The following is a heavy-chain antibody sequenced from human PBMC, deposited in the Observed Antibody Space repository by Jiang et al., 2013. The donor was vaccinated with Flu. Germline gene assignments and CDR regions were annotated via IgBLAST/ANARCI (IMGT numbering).Heavy chain of an antibody. D-gene: IGHD2-2*01. J-gene: IGHJ5*02. CDR1: GFSFSSYN. Sequence: GESLRLSCAAFGFSFSSYNMNWVRQTPGKGLEWISSISGDSGNTLYAASVKDRFTISRDNSKNSLYLQVDSLRAEDTAVYYCARGVGHCRSNSCYYNWFDPWGQGTLVTVSS. CDR3: ARGVGHCRSNSCYYNWFDP. CDR2: ISGDSGNT. V-gene: IGHV3-21*01.